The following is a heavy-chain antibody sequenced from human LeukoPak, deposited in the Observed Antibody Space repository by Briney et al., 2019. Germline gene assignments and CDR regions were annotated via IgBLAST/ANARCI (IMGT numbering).Heavy chain of an antibody. V-gene: IGHV1-2*02. CDR1: GYTFTGYY. CDR2: INPNSGGT. D-gene: IGHD6-19*01. J-gene: IGHJ4*02. CDR3: ARGGDSSGPGKFDY. Sequence: ASVKVSCKASGYTFTGYYMHWVRQAPGQGLGWMGWINPNSGGTNYAQKFQGRVTMTRDTSISTAYMELSRLRSDDTAVYYCARGGDSSGPGKFDYWGQGTLVTVSS.